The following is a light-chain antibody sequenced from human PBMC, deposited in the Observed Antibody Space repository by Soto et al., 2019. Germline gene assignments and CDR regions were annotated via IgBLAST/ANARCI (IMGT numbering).Light chain of an antibody. V-gene: IGLV2-8*01. CDR2: EVT. CDR3: SSFAGGGNPVL. J-gene: IGLJ2*01. Sequence: QSALTQPPSASGSLGQSVTISCTGTSSDVGGYNYVSWHQQHPGKAPKAMIYEVTKRPPGVLDRFSGSKSGNTASLTVSGLQAEDEADYYCSSFAGGGNPVLLGGGTKLTVL. CDR1: SSDVGGYNY.